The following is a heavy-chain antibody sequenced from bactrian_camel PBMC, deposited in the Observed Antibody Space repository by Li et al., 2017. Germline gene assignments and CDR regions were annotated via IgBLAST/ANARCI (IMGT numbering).Heavy chain of an antibody. CDR2: IAYDGWVS. V-gene: IGHV3S41*01. Sequence: ASGFTFSYYPMSWVRQAPGKGLEWVAQIAYDGWVSRYHDSAKGRFTISRDNAKNMLYLQMNNLKPEDTAMYYCAADRFCAYGLASKVADPRYWGQGTQVTVS. CDR3: AADRFCAYGLASKVADPRY. D-gene: IGHD6*01. J-gene: IGHJ4*01. CDR1: GFTFSYYP.